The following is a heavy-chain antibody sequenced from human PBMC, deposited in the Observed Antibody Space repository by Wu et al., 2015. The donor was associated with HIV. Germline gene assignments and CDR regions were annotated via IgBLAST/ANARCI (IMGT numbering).Heavy chain of an antibody. CDR3: ARYLGIRFSAGKDPIGGYFDY. Sequence: QAELVQSGAEVKKPGSSVKVSCQPSGGHFASYTISWVRQAPGQGLEWLGGINPVLGSTMYAQKFQGRVTMTRDTSISTAYMELSRLRSDDTAVYYCARYLGIRFSAGKDPIGGYFDYWGQGTLVTVSS. CDR1: GGHFASYT. D-gene: IGHD3-16*01. CDR2: INPVLGST. J-gene: IGHJ4*02. V-gene: IGHV1-69*06.